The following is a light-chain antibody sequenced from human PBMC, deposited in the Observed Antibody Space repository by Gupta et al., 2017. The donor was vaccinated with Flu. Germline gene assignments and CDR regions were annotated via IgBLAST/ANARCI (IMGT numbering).Light chain of an antibody. CDR2: GTS. J-gene: IGKJ2*01. Sequence: LAQSPGTLSLSPGESVTLSCRAGESVNRNHLAWYQQKPGQAPRLLMYGTSNRAPGIPDRFSGGGSGTDFTLTINRVEPEDSAVFYCHHYGTSPYTFGQGTKLEIK. V-gene: IGKV3-20*01. CDR1: ESVNRNH. CDR3: HHYGTSPYT.